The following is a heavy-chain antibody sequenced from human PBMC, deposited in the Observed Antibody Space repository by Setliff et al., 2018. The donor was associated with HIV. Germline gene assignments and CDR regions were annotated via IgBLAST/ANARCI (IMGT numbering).Heavy chain of an antibody. CDR3: ARAPRLTMIRGVFDY. Sequence: RASVKVSCKASGYTFTSYYLHWVRQAPGQGLEWMGIINPSGGSTNYAQKFQGRVTITTDESRSIVYMEVSSLRSEATAVYYCARAPRLTMIRGVFDYWGQGTLVTVSS. J-gene: IGHJ4*02. D-gene: IGHD3-10*01. CDR1: GYTFTSYY. V-gene: IGHV1-46*01. CDR2: INPSGGST.